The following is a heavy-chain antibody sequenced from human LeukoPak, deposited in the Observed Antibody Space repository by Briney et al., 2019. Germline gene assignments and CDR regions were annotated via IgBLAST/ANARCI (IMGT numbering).Heavy chain of an antibody. CDR1: GGSISSDF. V-gene: IGHV4-4*07. Sequence: SETLSLTCTVSGGSISSDFWSWIRQPAGKGLEWIGRIYVTGITNYNPSLKSRLPMSIDTSKNQLSLNMSSVTAADTAVYYCAREGGSSRNFDYWGQGALVTVSS. J-gene: IGHJ4*02. CDR2: IYVTGIT. D-gene: IGHD6-13*01. CDR3: AREGGSSRNFDY.